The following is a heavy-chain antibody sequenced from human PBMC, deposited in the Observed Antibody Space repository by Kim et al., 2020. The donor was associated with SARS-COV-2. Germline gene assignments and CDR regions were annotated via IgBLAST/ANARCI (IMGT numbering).Heavy chain of an antibody. Sequence: SVKVSCKASGGTFNNYPISWVRQAPGQGLEWVGGIIPVFATATYAQKFQGRVTISADVSTSTAYLDLSSLRSDDTAVFYCARDLYTYGTLPYYYYGMDVWGLGTTVTVSS. V-gene: IGHV1-69*13. J-gene: IGHJ6*02. D-gene: IGHD5-18*01. CDR2: IIPVFATA. CDR1: GGTFNNYP. CDR3: ARDLYTYGTLPYYYYGMDV.